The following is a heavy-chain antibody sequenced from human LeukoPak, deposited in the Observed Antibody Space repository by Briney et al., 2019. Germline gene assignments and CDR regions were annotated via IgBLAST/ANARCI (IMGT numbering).Heavy chain of an antibody. CDR1: GYTFTGYY. Sequence: GASVKVSCKASGYTFTGYYMHWVRQAPGQGLEWMGWINPNSGGTNYAQKFQGRVTMTRDTSISTAYMELSRLRSDDTAVYYCARDRYYDSSGYYTFGNYWGQGTLVTVSS. CDR3: ARDRYYDSSGYYTFGNY. J-gene: IGHJ4*02. CDR2: INPNSGGT. V-gene: IGHV1-2*02. D-gene: IGHD3-22*01.